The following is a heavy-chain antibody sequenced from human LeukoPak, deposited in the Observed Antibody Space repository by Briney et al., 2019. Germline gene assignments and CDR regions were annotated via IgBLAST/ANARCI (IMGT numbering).Heavy chain of an antibody. V-gene: IGHV3-53*01. CDR3: ALAGCRSSGLGV. CDR2: IYSDGRT. J-gene: IGHJ4*02. Sequence: GGSLRLSCAGSGFTVSSNYMTWVRQAPGKGLEWVSVIYSDGRTYYADSVKGRFTTSRDNSKNTVYLQMNSLRAEDTALYYCALAGCRSSGLGVWGQRTLVTVSS. D-gene: IGHD6-25*01. CDR1: GFTVSSNY.